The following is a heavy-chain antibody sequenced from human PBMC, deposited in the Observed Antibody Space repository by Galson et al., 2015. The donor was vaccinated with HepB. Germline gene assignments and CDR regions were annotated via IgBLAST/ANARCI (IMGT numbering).Heavy chain of an antibody. D-gene: IGHD3-10*01. J-gene: IGHJ6*02. CDR1: GFNFFSYG. CDR3: ARATYASDYYGMDV. V-gene: IGHV3-30*03. CDR2: ISYEFGNNK. Sequence: SLRLSCTASGFNFFSYGMHWVRQAPGKGLEWVAVISYEFGNNKYYGQSVKGRFIITRDNSKNTLYLQLNSLRTDDTALYYCARATYASDYYGMDVWGQGTTVTVSS.